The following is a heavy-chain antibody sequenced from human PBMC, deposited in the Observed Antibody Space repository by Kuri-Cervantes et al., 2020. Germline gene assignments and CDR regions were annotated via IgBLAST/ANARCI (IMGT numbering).Heavy chain of an antibody. D-gene: IGHD6-19*01. CDR1: GFTVSSNY. CDR2: IYSGGST. V-gene: IGHV3-53*01. CDR3: ARDFPLAVAGSGDY. Sequence: GESLKISCAASGFTVSSNYMSWVRQAPGKGLEWVSVIYSGGSTYYADSVKGRFTISRDNAKNSLYLQMNSLRAEDTAVYYCARDFPLAVAGSGDYWGQGTLVTVSS. J-gene: IGHJ4*02.